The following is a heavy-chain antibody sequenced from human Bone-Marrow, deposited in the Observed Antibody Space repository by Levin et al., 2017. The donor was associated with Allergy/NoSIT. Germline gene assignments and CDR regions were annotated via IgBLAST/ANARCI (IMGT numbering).Heavy chain of an antibody. D-gene: IGHD2-2*01. V-gene: IGHV3-30*04. CDR3: ARDDTDCSRTSCNYFYFYGVDV. CDR1: GFTFHNFG. J-gene: IGHJ6*02. CDR2: ISRDGSRK. Sequence: LKISCTASGFTFHNFGMHWVRQAPGKGLEYVATISRDGSRKYYAESMKGRFTISRDNSKNTLSLQMNSLRPEDTAVYFCARDDTDCSRTSCNYFYFYGVDVWGQGTTVRVSS.